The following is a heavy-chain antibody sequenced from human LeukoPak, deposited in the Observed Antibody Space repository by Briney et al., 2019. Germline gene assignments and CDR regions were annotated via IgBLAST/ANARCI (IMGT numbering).Heavy chain of an antibody. Sequence: GGSLRLSCAASGFTFDDYVMHWVRQAPGKGLEGVSSISWNSGSIDYADSVKGRLTISRDNAKNSLYLQMNSLRAEDTALYYCAKGSSSGWFPFDYWGQGTLVTVSS. V-gene: IGHV3-9*01. CDR1: GFTFDDYV. CDR3: AKGSSSGWFPFDY. CDR2: ISWNSGSI. J-gene: IGHJ4*02. D-gene: IGHD6-19*01.